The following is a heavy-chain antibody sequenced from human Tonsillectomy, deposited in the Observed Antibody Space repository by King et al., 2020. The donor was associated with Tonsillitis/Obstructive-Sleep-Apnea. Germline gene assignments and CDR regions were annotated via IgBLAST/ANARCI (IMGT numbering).Heavy chain of an antibody. D-gene: IGHD3-3*01. CDR1: GGSISSGGYY. J-gene: IGHJ5*02. CDR3: ARGYDCWSGTRNCVDP. Sequence: VQLQESGPGLVKPSQTLSLTCTVSGGSISSGGYYWSWIRQHPGKGLEWIGYIYYSGSTSYNPSLKSLVTISVDTSKNQFSLKLSSVTAADTAVYYCARGYDCWSGTRNCVDPWGQGALVTVSS. CDR2: IYYSGST. V-gene: IGHV4-31*01.